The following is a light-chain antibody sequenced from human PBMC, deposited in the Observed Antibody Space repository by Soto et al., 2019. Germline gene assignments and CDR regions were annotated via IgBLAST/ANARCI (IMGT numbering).Light chain of an antibody. V-gene: IGLV1-51*01. CDR3: GTWDSNLRGV. J-gene: IGLJ3*02. CDR1: SSNIGNNF. CDR2: DTS. Sequence: QSVLTQPPSVSAAPGQTVTISCSGSSSNIGNNFVSWYQQLPGTAPKLLIYDTSKRPSGIPERFSGSKSGTSATPGITGLQSGDEADYYCGTWDSNLRGVFGGGTKLTVL.